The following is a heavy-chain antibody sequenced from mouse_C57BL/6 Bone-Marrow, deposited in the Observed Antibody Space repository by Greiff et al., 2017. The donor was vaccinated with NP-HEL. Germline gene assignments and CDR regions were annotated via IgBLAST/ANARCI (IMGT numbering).Heavy chain of an antibody. J-gene: IGHJ4*01. Sequence: QVQLQQSGPGLVQPSQSLSITCTVSGFSLTSYGVHWVRQSPGKGLEWLGVIWRGGSTDYNAAFMSRLSITKDNSKSQVFFKMNSLQADDTAIYYCAKKDDYDEGNAMDYWGQGTSVTVSS. CDR1: GFSLTSYG. CDR2: IWRGGST. D-gene: IGHD2-4*01. V-gene: IGHV2-5*01. CDR3: AKKDDYDEGNAMDY.